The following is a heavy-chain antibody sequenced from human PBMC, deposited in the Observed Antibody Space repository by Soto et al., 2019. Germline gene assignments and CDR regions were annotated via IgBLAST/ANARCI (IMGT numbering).Heavy chain of an antibody. CDR3: ARDPPTPITFDAFGL. V-gene: IGHV3-30-3*01. J-gene: IGHJ3*01. CDR1: GFTFSNYP. Sequence: QVLLVESGGGVVQPGRSLRLSCAASGFTFSNYPMHWVRQVPGKGLEWVALVSFDGDCKNYADSVKGRLTISRDNSKKTLYLHMNNLRPEDTAIYYCARDPPTPITFDAFGLWGHGTMVTVSS. D-gene: IGHD3-10*01. CDR2: VSFDGDCK.